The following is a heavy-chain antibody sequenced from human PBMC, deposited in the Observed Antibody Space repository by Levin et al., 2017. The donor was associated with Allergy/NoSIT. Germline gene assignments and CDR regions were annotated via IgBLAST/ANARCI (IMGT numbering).Heavy chain of an antibody. J-gene: IGHJ4*02. V-gene: IGHV4-30-4*01. CDR1: GASIGSDDYY. Sequence: SETLSLTCTVSGASIGSDDYYWGWIRQSPGKGLEWIGYKYYSGSSYYNPSLKSRLSISLDTSKNQFSLKLTSVTAADTAVYYCARDYERSGYFAFDFSGQGTLVTVSS. CDR2: KYYSGSS. CDR3: ARDYERSGYFAFDF. D-gene: IGHD3-22*01.